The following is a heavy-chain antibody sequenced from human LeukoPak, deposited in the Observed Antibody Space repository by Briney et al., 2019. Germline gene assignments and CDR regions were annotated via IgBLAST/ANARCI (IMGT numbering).Heavy chain of an antibody. D-gene: IGHD6-19*01. CDR3: ARVAGSRYYFDY. CDR2: IYYSGST. J-gene: IGHJ4*02. Sequence: SETLSLTCTVSGGSISSSSYYWGWIRQPPGKGLEWIGSIYYSGSTYYNPSLKSRVTISVDTSKNQFSLKLSSVTAADTAVYYCARVAGSRYYFDYWGQGTLVTVSS. V-gene: IGHV4-39*07. CDR1: GGSISSSSYY.